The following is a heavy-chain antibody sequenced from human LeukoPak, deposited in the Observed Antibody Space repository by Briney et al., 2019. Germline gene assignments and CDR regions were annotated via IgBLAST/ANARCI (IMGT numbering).Heavy chain of an antibody. J-gene: IGHJ4*02. Sequence: SETLSLTCTVSGGSISSSSYYWGWIRQPPGKGLEWIGSIYYSGSTYYNPSLKSRVTISVDTSKNQFSLKLSSVTAADTAVYYCARHLTYYDFWSGYTGGYFDYSGQGTLVTVSS. CDR1: GGSISSSSYY. D-gene: IGHD3-3*01. CDR3: ARHLTYYDFWSGYTGGYFDY. CDR2: IYYSGST. V-gene: IGHV4-39*01.